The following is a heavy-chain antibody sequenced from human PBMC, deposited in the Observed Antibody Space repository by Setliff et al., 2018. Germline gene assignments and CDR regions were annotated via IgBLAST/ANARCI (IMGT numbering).Heavy chain of an antibody. CDR2: ISYDETQR. V-gene: IGHV3-30*03. J-gene: IGHJ3*02. CDR3: ASPNDAFDI. CDR1: GFSFNLYG. Sequence: PGESLKISCAASGFSFNLYGMHWVRQAPGKGLEWLAVISYDETQRYYADSVKGLFAISRDNSKNTLSLQMNNLRTEDTALYYCASPNDAFDIWGQGTMVTVSS.